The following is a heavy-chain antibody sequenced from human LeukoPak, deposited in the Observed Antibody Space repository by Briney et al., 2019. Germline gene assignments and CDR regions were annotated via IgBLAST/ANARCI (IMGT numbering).Heavy chain of an antibody. CDR2: IWYNGRNK. Sequence: GGTLRLSCVVSGFTFKKYWMSGVPQAPGKGLEWGAVIWYNGRNKYYLDSVKGRFTISRDNSKNTLFLQMNSLRAEDTAVYYCAKEMGAVAGLFEYWGQGTLVTVSS. CDR3: AKEMGAVAGLFEY. J-gene: IGHJ4*02. V-gene: IGHV3-33*06. D-gene: IGHD6-19*01. CDR1: GFTFKKYW.